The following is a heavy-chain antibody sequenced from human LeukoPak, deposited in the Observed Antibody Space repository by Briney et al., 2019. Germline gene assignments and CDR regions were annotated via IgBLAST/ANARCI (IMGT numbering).Heavy chain of an antibody. J-gene: IGHJ4*02. V-gene: IGHV4-61*05. CDR1: GGSISSSDYY. CDR3: ARYVWGSYPTFEDY. Sequence: SETLSLTCTVSGGSISSSDYYWGWIRQPPGKGLEWIGYIYYSGSTNYNPSLKSRVTISVDTSKNQFSLKLSSVTAADTAVYYCARYVWGSYPTFEDYWGQGTLVTVSS. D-gene: IGHD3-16*02. CDR2: IYYSGST.